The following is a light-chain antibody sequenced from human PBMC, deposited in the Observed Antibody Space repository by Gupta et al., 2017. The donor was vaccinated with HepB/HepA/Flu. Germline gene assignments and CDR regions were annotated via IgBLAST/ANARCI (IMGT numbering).Light chain of an antibody. CDR1: SSDIGAYNS. Sequence: SALTQPASVPGSPGPSIAISCTGTSSDIGAYNSVSWYQPHPGKAPQLIIYDVNKRPAGVANRFSGSKSGNTAFLIISGLQAEDEADYFCGSYTRSSTWLFGGGTKVTVL. CDR2: DVN. CDR3: GSYTRSSTWL. J-gene: IGLJ2*01. V-gene: IGLV2-14*03.